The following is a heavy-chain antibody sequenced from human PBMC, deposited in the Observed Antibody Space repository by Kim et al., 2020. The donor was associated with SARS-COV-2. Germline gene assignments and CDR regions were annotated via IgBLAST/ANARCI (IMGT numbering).Heavy chain of an antibody. D-gene: IGHD4-17*01. V-gene: IGHV4-34*01. CDR1: GGSFSGYY. CDR3: ARGHAATTQTAYYSYYYGMDV. CDR2: INHSGST. J-gene: IGHJ6*02. Sequence: SETLSLTCAVYGGSFSGYYWSWIRQPPGKGLEWIGEINHSGSTNYNPSLKSRVTISVDTSKNQFSLKLSSVTAADTAVYYCARGHAATTQTAYYSYYYGMDVWGQGTTVTVS.